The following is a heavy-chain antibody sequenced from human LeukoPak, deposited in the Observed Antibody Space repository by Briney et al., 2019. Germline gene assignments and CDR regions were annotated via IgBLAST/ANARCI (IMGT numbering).Heavy chain of an antibody. V-gene: IGHV3-23*01. Sequence: GGSLRLSCAVSGITLSNYGMRWVRQAPGKGLEWVAGISCSSGGTYYADSVKGRFTISRDNPKNTLYLQMNSLRAEDTGVYYCAKDSGYSYGPVLFNYWGQGTLVTVSS. CDR1: GITLSNYG. CDR2: ISCSSGGT. CDR3: AKDSGYSYGPVLFNY. D-gene: IGHD5-18*01. J-gene: IGHJ4*02.